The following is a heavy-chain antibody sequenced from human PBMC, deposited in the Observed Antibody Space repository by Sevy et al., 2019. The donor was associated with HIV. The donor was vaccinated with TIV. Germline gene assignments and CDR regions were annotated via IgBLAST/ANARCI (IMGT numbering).Heavy chain of an antibody. CDR3: ARELISGRYYGMDV. CDR2: FYYTGST. CDR1: GGSISSYY. D-gene: IGHD6-19*01. V-gene: IGHV4-59*01. J-gene: IGHJ6*02. Sequence: SETLSLTCTVSGGSISSYYWSWIRQPPGKGLEWIGSFYYTGSTNYNPSLKSRVTISVDTSKNQFSLKLSSVTAADTAVYYCARELISGRYYGMDVWGQGTTVTVSS.